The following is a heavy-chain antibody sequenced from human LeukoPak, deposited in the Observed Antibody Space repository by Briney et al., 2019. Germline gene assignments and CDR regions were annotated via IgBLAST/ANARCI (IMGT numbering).Heavy chain of an antibody. V-gene: IGHV4-38-2*02. CDR3: ARGRNTMVRGAIGAETRYYYSYYMDV. J-gene: IGHJ6*03. D-gene: IGHD3-10*01. CDR1: GYSINTDYY. Sequence: SETLSLTCTVSGYSINTDYYWGWIRQPPGKGLEWIGNIYQSGSTYYNPSLNSRVTISVDTSKNQFSLKLSSVTAADTAVYYCARGRNTMVRGAIGAETRYYYSYYMDVWGKGTTVTVSS. CDR2: IYQSGST.